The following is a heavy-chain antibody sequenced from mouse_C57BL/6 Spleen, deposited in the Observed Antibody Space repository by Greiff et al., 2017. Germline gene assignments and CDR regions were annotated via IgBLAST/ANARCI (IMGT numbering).Heavy chain of an antibody. CDR3: TKDYDYDAWFAY. CDR1: GFNIKDDY. Sequence: VQLQQSGAELVRPGASVKLSCTASGFNIKDDYMHWVKQRPEQGLEWIGWIAPETGDTAYASKFQGKATITADTSSNTAYLQLSSLTSEDTAVYYCTKDYDYDAWFAYWGQGTLVTVSA. V-gene: IGHV14-4*01. J-gene: IGHJ3*01. CDR2: IAPETGDT. D-gene: IGHD2-4*01.